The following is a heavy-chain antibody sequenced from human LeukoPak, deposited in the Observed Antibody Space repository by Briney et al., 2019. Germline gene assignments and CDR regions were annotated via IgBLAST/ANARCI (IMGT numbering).Heavy chain of an antibody. CDR1: GYTFTDYY. CDR2: INPNSGGT. J-gene: IGHJ4*02. Sequence: ASVKVSCKASGYTFTDYYMHWVRQAPGQGLEWMGWINPNSGGTNFAQKIQGRVTLARDTSISTAYMELSRLRSDDTAVYYCAREADCSSSSCHLDYWGQGTPVTVSS. V-gene: IGHV1-2*02. CDR3: AREADCSSSSCHLDY. D-gene: IGHD2-2*01.